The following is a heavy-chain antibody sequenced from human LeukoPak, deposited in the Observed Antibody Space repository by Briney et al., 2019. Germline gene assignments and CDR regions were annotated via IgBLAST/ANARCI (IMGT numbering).Heavy chain of an antibody. CDR1: GGSISSYY. J-gene: IGHJ4*02. CDR3: AGDSGYDRELDY. CDR2: INHSGST. D-gene: IGHD5-12*01. V-gene: IGHV4-34*01. Sequence: SETLSLTCTVSGGSISSYYWSWIRQPAGKGLEWIGEINHSGSTNYNPSLKSRVTISVDTSKNQFSLKLSSVTAADTAVYYCAGDSGYDRELDYWGQGTLVTVSS.